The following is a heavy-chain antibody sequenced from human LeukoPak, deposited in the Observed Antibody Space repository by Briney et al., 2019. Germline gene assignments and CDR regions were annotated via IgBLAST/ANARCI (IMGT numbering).Heavy chain of an antibody. CDR1: GFTFSDYY. V-gene: IGHV3-11*01. CDR3: ARWIRDSGYDWVFDY. Sequence: GGSLRLSCAASGFTFSDYYMSWIRQAPGKGLEWVSYISSSGSTIYYADSVKGRFTISRDNAKNSLYLQMNSLRAEDTAVYYCARWIRDSGYDWVFDYWGQGTLVTVSS. D-gene: IGHD5-12*01. CDR2: ISSSGSTI. J-gene: IGHJ4*02.